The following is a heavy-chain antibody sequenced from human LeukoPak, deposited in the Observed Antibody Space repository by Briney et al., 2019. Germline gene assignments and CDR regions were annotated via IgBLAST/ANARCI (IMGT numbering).Heavy chain of an antibody. V-gene: IGHV1-2*02. D-gene: IGHD6-19*01. CDR2: INPNSGGR. CDR3: ASTLRVVGTLDY. CDR1: RYTFTGYY. J-gene: IGHJ4*02. Sequence: ASVKVSCKASRYTFTGYYIHWVRQAPGQGLEWMGWINPNSGGRKYAQKFQGRVTMTRDTSMSTVYMELSRLTSDDTAVYYCASTLRVVGTLDYWGQGTLVPVSS.